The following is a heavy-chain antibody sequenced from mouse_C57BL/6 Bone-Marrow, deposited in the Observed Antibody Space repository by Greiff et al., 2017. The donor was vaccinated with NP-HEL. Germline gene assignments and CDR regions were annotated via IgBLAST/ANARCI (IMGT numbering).Heavy chain of an antibody. D-gene: IGHD1-1*01. Sequence: EVMLVESGGGLVQPKGSLKLSCAASGFTFNTYAMHWVRQAPGKGLEWVARIRSKSSNYATYYADSVKDRFTISRDASQSMLYLPSNHLKTEDTAMYYCVRDYYGSSYGYFDVWGTGTTVTVSS. V-gene: IGHV10-3*01. J-gene: IGHJ1*03. CDR1: GFTFNTYA. CDR2: IRSKSSNYAT. CDR3: VRDYYGSSYGYFDV.